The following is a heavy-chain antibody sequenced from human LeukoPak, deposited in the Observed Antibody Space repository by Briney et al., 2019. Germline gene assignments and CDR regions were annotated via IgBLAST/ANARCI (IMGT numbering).Heavy chain of an antibody. CDR2: IYSSGST. Sequence: NPSETLSLTCTVSGDSIGSYFWNWIRQPPGKGLEWIGYIYSSGSTNYNPSLKSRVTMSLDTSKNQFSLKLRSVTAADTAVYYCARGGGYGYYFDYWGQGTLVTVSS. D-gene: IGHD6-25*01. V-gene: IGHV4-59*01. CDR1: GDSIGSYF. J-gene: IGHJ4*02. CDR3: ARGGGYGYYFDY.